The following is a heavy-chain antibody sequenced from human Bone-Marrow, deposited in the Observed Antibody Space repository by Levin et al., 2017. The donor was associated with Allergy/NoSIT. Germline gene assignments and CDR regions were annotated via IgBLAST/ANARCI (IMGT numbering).Heavy chain of an antibody. Sequence: PGGSLRLSCGASGFMFSAYSMNWVRQAPGKGLEWISYISSSSRIIYYADSVKGRFTISRDNAKNSLYLEMGSLRAEDTAVYYCARDGTWYSSFYGTDVWGQGTTVTVSS. CDR1: GFMFSAYS. J-gene: IGHJ6*02. CDR3: ARDGTWYSSFYGTDV. D-gene: IGHD6-13*01. CDR2: ISSSSRII. V-gene: IGHV3-48*04.